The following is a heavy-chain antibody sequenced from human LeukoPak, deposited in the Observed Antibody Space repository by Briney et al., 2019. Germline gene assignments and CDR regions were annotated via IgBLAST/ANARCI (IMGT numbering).Heavy chain of an antibody. D-gene: IGHD2-2*01. V-gene: IGHV4-4*09. Sequence: PSETLSLTCTVSGGSISSYYWSWIRQPPGKGLEWTGYIYTSGSTNYNPSLKSRVTISVDTSKNQFSLKLSSVTAADTAVYYCARHARGFHWFDPWGQGTLVTVSS. CDR3: ARHARGFHWFDP. CDR2: IYTSGST. CDR1: GGSISSYY. J-gene: IGHJ5*02.